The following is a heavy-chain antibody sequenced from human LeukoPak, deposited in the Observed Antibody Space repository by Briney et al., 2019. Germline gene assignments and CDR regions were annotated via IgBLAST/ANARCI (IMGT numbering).Heavy chain of an antibody. J-gene: IGHJ4*02. Sequence: GASVKASCKASGYTFSSYGITWVRQAPGQGLEWMGWVSAYADNTNYVQKIQGRVTMTTDTSTNTAYMELRSLRSDDTAVYYCARDCIGCHGFDYWGQGTLVTVSS. CDR1: GYTFSSYG. CDR3: ARDCIGCHGFDY. CDR2: VSAYADNT. V-gene: IGHV1-18*01. D-gene: IGHD2-15*01.